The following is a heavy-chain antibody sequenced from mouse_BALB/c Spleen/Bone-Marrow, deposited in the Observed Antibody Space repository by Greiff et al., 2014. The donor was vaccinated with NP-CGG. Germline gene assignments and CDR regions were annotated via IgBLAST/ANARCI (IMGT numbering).Heavy chain of an antibody. CDR1: GYTFTSYW. CDR2: IYPSDSYT. V-gene: IGHV1-69*02. CDR3: TREGYYGSSYVDY. J-gene: IGHJ2*01. Sequence: QVQLQQSGAELVRPGASVKLSCKASGYTFTSYWINWVKQRPGQGLEWIGNIYPSDSYTNYNQKFKDKATLTVDKSSSTAYMQLSSPTSEDSAVYCCTREGYYGSSYVDYWGQGTTLTVSS. D-gene: IGHD1-1*01.